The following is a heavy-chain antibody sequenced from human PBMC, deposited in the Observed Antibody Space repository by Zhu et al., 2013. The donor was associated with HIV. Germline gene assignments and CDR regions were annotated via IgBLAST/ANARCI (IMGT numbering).Heavy chain of an antibody. D-gene: IGHD2-2*01. Sequence: QVQLVQSGAEVKKPGASVKVSCKASGYTFTSYGISWVRQAPGQGLEWMGWISAYNGNTAYAQELQGRVTMTTDTSTSTAFMELRSLRSDDTAVYYCASPLGYCTSTSCHHYYYGLDVWGQGPTVTVSS. CDR1: GYTFTSYG. CDR2: ISAYNGNT. CDR3: ASPLGYCTSTSCHHYYYGLDV. J-gene: IGHJ6*02. V-gene: IGHV1-18*01.